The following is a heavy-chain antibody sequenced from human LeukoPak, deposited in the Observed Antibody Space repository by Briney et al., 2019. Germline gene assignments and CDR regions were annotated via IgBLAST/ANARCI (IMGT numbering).Heavy chain of an antibody. CDR2: INPNSGGT. V-gene: IGHV1-2*02. D-gene: IGHD6-13*01. CDR3: ARPEYPIAAAGIGY. Sequence: ASVKVSCKASGYTFTGYYMHWVRQAPGQGLEWMGWINPNSGGTNYAQKFQGRVTMTRDTSISTAYMELSRLRSDDTAVYYCARPEYPIAAAGIGYWGQGTLVTVSS. J-gene: IGHJ4*02. CDR1: GYTFTGYY.